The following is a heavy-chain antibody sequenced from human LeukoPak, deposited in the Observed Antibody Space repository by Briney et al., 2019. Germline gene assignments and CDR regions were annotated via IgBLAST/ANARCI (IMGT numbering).Heavy chain of an antibody. J-gene: IGHJ4*02. CDR2: VNPGGGST. CDR1: GYIFSSYH. Sequence: ASVKVPCKASGYIFSSYHIHWVRQAPGQGLGWMGIVNPGGGSTSYAQKFQGRVTMTRDTSTSTVYMELRSLRSEDTAVYYCAREGTFGYSSSSTDYWGQGTLVTVSS. D-gene: IGHD6-6*01. V-gene: IGHV1-46*01. CDR3: AREGTFGYSSSSTDY.